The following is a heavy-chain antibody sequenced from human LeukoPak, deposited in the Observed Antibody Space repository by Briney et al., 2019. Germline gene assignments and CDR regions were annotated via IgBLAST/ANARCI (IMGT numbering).Heavy chain of an antibody. V-gene: IGHV3-21*01. CDR3: ARDRGGSYGSFGGAVELFDP. CDR1: GFTFRSYS. CDR2: ISSISSYI. D-gene: IGHD5-18*01. J-gene: IGHJ5*02. Sequence: GGSLRLSCAAPGFTFRSYSMNWVRQAPGKGLEGVSSISSISSYIYYADSVKGRFTISRDNAKNSLYLQMNSLRAEDTAVYYCARDRGGSYGSFGGAVELFDPWGQGTLVTVSS.